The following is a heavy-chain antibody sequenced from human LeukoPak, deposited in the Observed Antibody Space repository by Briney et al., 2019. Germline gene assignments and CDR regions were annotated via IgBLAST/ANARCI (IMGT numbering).Heavy chain of an antibody. Sequence: GESLKISCKGSGYSFTSYWIGWVRQMPGKGLEWMGIIYPGDSDTRYSPSFQGQVTISADKSISTAYLQWSSLKASDTAMYYCARGGPGTTYYYDSSGYYPLDYWGQGTLVTVS. CDR2: IYPGDSDT. D-gene: IGHD3-22*01. J-gene: IGHJ4*02. V-gene: IGHV5-51*01. CDR3: ARGGPGTTYYYDSSGYYPLDY. CDR1: GYSFTSYW.